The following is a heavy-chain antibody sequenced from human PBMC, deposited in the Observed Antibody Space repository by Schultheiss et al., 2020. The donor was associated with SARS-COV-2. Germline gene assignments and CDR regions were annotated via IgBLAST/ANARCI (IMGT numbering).Heavy chain of an antibody. V-gene: IGHV1-18*01. CDR1: GGTFSSYA. J-gene: IGHJ4*02. CDR2: SSAYNDDA. CDR3: ARGLRGRYYNY. Sequence: ASVKVSCKASGGTFSSYAISWVRQAPGQGLEWMGWSSAYNDDADYAQKFQGRVTMTTDTSTSTAYMELRSLKADDTAVYYCARGLRGRYYNYWGQGTLVTVSS. D-gene: IGHD1-26*01.